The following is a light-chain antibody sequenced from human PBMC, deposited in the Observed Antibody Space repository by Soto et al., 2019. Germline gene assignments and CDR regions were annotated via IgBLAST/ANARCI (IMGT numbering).Light chain of an antibody. CDR2: GAG. CDR3: QQYGGSPAIT. J-gene: IGKJ5*01. V-gene: IGKV3-20*01. Sequence: EIVLTQSPGSLSFSPGERATLSCRASQSVSSGYVAWYQQKPGQSPRLLMYGAGNRARGIPDRFRGSGSGTDFTLTISRLEPEDFAVYYCQQYGGSPAITFGQGTRLDMK. CDR1: QSVSSGY.